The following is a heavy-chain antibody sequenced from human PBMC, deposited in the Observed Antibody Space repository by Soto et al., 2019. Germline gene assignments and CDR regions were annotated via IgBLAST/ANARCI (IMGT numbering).Heavy chain of an antibody. CDR3: ARGPGYCSGGSCQARAFDI. Sequence: ASVKVSCKASGYTFTSYGISWVRQAPGQGLEWMGWISAYNGNTNYAQKLQGRVTMTTDTSTSTAYMELRSLRSDDTAVYYCARGPGYCSGGSCQARAFDIWGQGTMVTVSS. D-gene: IGHD2-15*01. CDR1: GYTFTSYG. J-gene: IGHJ3*02. CDR2: ISAYNGNT. V-gene: IGHV1-18*01.